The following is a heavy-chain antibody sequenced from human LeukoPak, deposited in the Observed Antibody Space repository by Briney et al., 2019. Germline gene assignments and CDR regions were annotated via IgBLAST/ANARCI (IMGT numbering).Heavy chain of an antibody. Sequence: PSETLSLTSTVSGGSISTSSYYWGWIRQPPGKGLEWIGSIYYSGSTYYNPSLKSRVTISVDTSKNQFSLELSSVTAADTAIYSCARHEALGAFDIWGQGTMVTVSS. CDR2: IYYSGST. CDR1: GGSISTSSYY. D-gene: IGHD3-16*01. J-gene: IGHJ3*02. V-gene: IGHV4-39*01. CDR3: ARHEALGAFDI.